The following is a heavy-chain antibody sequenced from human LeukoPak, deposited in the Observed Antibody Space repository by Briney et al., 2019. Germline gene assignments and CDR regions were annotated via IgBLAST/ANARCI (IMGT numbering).Heavy chain of an antibody. D-gene: IGHD2-15*01. J-gene: IGHJ5*02. V-gene: IGHV1-24*01. CDR1: GYTLTELS. Sequence: ASVKVSCKASGYTLTELSMHWVRQAPGKGLEWMGGFDPEDGETIYAQKFQGRVTMTEDTSTDTAYMELSSLRSEDTAVYYCATDLMGYCSGGSCYPWGQGTLVTVSS. CDR3: ATDLMGYCSGGSCYP. CDR2: FDPEDGET.